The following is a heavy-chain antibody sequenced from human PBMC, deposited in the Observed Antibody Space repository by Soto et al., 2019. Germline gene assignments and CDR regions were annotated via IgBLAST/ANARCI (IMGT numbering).Heavy chain of an antibody. V-gene: IGHV4-30-4*01. CDR1: GCSISSGDYY. Sequence: SETLSLTCTVSGCSISSGDYYWIWIRQPPGTGLEWIGYIYYSGSTYYNPSLESRVTISVDTSKNQFSLKLSSVTAADTAVYYCARADSSGYSYFDYWGQGSLVTVSS. CDR2: IYYSGST. J-gene: IGHJ4*02. D-gene: IGHD3-22*01. CDR3: ARADSSGYSYFDY.